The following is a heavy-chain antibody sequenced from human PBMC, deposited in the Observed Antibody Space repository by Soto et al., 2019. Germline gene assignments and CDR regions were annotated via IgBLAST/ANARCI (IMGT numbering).Heavy chain of an antibody. V-gene: IGHV3-23*01. Sequence: PGGSLRLSCAASGFTFSSYAMSWVRQAPGKGLEWVSAISGSGGSTYYADSVKGRFTISRDNSKNTLYLQMNSLRAEDTAVYYCAKDPRYDFWSGYYIPYFDYWGQGTLVTVSS. CDR1: GFTFSSYA. J-gene: IGHJ4*02. CDR3: AKDPRYDFWSGYYIPYFDY. CDR2: ISGSGGST. D-gene: IGHD3-3*01.